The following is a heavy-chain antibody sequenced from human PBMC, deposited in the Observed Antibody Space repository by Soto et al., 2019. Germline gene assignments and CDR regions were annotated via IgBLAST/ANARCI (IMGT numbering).Heavy chain of an antibody. V-gene: IGHV4-30-4*01. CDR1: GGSISSGDYY. Sequence: SETLSLTCTVSGGSISSGDYYWSWIRQPPGKGLEWIGYIYYSGSTYYNPSLKSRVTLSVDTSKNQFSLKQSAVTAADTAEYYCARRPYSSGGRDFDYWAKGTLVTVSS. CDR2: IYYSGST. D-gene: IGHD6-19*01. CDR3: ARRPYSSGGRDFDY. J-gene: IGHJ4*01.